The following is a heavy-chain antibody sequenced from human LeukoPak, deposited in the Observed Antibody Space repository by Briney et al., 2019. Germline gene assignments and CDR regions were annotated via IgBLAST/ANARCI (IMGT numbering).Heavy chain of an antibody. CDR2: ISYSGST. D-gene: IGHD6-19*01. CDR1: GGSITSSSYY. J-gene: IGHJ5*02. CDR3: ARRAGYSSGWYYA. V-gene: IGHV4-39*07. Sequence: SETLSLTCSVSGGSITSSSYYWGWIRQPPGKGLEWIGSISYSGSTHYNPSLKSRVTISVDTSKNQFSLKLSSVTAADTAVYYCARRAGYSSGWYYAWGQGTLVTVSS.